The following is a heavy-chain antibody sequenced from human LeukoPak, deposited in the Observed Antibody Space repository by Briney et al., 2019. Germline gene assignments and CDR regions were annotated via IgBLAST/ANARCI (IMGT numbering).Heavy chain of an antibody. CDR3: AKDRGYTGYDSGGIDF. D-gene: IGHD5-12*01. CDR2: ISYGDGTA. CDR1: GFTFRSYA. Sequence: GGSLRLSCAASGFTFRSYAMNRVRQSPGKGLEWVSSISYGDGTAFYAGSVKGRFTVSRDNSRTILYLQMDSLRAEGTAVYYCAKDRGYTGYDSGGIDFWGQGTLVTVSS. V-gene: IGHV3-23*01. J-gene: IGHJ4*02.